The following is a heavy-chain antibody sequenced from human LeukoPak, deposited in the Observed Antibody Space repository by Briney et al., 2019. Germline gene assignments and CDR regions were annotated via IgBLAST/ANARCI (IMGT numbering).Heavy chain of an antibody. Sequence: GGSLRLSCAASGFTFSTYWMSWVRQAPGKGLEWLANIKQDGSDKYYGDSVKGRFTISRDNAQNSLCVQMNSLTAEDTAVYYCARVIGGSGSQNGHYFDYWGQGTLVTVSS. V-gene: IGHV3-7*01. CDR2: IKQDGSDK. D-gene: IGHD3-10*01. J-gene: IGHJ4*02. CDR3: ARVIGGSGSQNGHYFDY. CDR1: GFTFSTYW.